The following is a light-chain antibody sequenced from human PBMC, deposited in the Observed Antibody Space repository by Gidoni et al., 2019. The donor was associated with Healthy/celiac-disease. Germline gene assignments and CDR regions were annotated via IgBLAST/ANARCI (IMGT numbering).Light chain of an antibody. J-gene: IGLJ3*02. CDR3: QAYDSSLSGWV. CDR2: GNS. Sequence: QSVLTQPPSVSGAPGQRVTISCPGSRSNIGAGYDVNWYQQRPGTAPNLLIYGNSNRPSGVPDRFSGSKSGTSASLAITGLQAEDEADYYCQAYDSSLSGWVFGGGTKLTV. CDR1: RSNIGAGYD. V-gene: IGLV1-40*01.